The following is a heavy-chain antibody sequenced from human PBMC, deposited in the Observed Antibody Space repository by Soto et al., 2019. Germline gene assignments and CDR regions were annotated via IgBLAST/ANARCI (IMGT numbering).Heavy chain of an antibody. D-gene: IGHD6-13*01. CDR1: GFTVSSNY. CDR2: IYSGGST. J-gene: IGHJ6*02. V-gene: IGHV3-53*01. Sequence: GGSLRLSCAASGFTVSSNYMSWVRQAPGKGLEWVSVIYSGGSTYYADSVKGRFTISRDNSKNTLYLQMNSLRAEDTAVYYCARDRVSSSQHYYYYYGMDVWGQGTTVTVSS. CDR3: ARDRVSSSQHYYYYYGMDV.